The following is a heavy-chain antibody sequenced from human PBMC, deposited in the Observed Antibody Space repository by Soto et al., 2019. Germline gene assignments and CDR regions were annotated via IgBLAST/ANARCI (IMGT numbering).Heavy chain of an antibody. J-gene: IGHJ5*02. D-gene: IGHD2-2*01. CDR2: ISGSGGST. CDR3: AKVGVYCRSTSCYVSWFDP. Sequence: EVQLLESGGGLVQPGGSLRLSCAASGFTFSSYAMSWVRQAPGKGLEWVSAISGSGGSTYYADSVKGRFTISRDNSKNTLYLQMNSLRAEDTAVYYCAKVGVYCRSTSCYVSWFDPWGQGTLVTVSS. V-gene: IGHV3-23*01. CDR1: GFTFSSYA.